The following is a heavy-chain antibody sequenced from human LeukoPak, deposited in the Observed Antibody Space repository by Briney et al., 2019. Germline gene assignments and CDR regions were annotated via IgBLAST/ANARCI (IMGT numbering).Heavy chain of an antibody. V-gene: IGHV4-34*01. CDR3: ARGGLISLANTPLGAFDI. CDR2: INHSGST. D-gene: IGHD3/OR15-3a*01. Sequence: SETLSLTCAVYGGSFSGYYWNWIRQPPGKGLEWIGEINHSGSTNYNPSLKSRVTISVDTSKNQFSLQLNSVTPEDTAIYYCARGGLISLANTPLGAFDIWGQGTMVSVSS. J-gene: IGHJ3*02. CDR1: GGSFSGYY.